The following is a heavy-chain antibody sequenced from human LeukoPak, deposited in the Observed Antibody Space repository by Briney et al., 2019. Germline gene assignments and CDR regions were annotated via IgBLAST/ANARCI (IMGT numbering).Heavy chain of an antibody. J-gene: IGHJ6*03. CDR3: AKDLDDILTGYYRGGRYYYYCYMDV. CDR2: ISGSGGST. CDR1: GFTFSSYG. D-gene: IGHD3-9*01. Sequence: GGSLRLSCAASGFTFSSYGMSWVRQAPGKGLEGVSAISGSGGSTYYADSVKGRFTISRDNSKNTLYLQMNSLRAEDTAVYYCAKDLDDILTGYYRGGRYYYYCYMDVWGKGTTVTISS. V-gene: IGHV3-23*01.